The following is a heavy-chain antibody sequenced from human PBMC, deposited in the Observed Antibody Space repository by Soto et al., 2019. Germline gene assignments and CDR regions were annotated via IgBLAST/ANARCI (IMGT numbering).Heavy chain of an antibody. D-gene: IGHD1-26*01. CDR3: AKDLVGAVPYLDAFYI. J-gene: IGHJ3*02. V-gene: IGHV3-30*18. Sequence: PGGSLRLSCAASGFTFSSYGMHWVRQAPGKGLEWVAVISYDGSNKYYADSVKGRFTISRDNSKNTLYLQMNSLRAEDTAVYYCAKDLVGAVPYLDAFYIWGQGTMVTVSS. CDR2: ISYDGSNK. CDR1: GFTFSSYG.